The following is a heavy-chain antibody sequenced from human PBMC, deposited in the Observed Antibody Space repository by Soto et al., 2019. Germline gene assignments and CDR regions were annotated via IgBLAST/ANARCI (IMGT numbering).Heavy chain of an antibody. CDR2: INHSGRV. V-gene: IGHV4-34*01. Sequence: SETLFLTCAVYGGSFSGHSWTWIRQSPGKGLEWIGDINHSGRVNYSPSLKSRVTISLDTSKNQFSLTLSAVTAADTAMYYCSTRAYDTNGYYRFDPWGQGTLVTVSS. D-gene: IGHD3-22*01. J-gene: IGHJ5*01. CDR3: STRAYDTNGYYRFDP. CDR1: GGSFSGHS.